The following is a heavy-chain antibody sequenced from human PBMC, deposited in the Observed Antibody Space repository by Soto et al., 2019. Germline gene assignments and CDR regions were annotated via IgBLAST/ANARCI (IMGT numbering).Heavy chain of an antibody. CDR1: GFTFSSYG. Sequence: QVPLVESGGGVVQPGRSLRLSCAASGFTFSSYGMHWVRQAPGKGLEWVAVIWYDGSNKYYADSVKGRFTISRDNSKNTLYLQMNSLRAEDTAVYYCARGITMVRGVILDWFDPWGQGTLVTVSS. D-gene: IGHD3-10*01. V-gene: IGHV3-33*01. CDR2: IWYDGSNK. J-gene: IGHJ5*02. CDR3: ARGITMVRGVILDWFDP.